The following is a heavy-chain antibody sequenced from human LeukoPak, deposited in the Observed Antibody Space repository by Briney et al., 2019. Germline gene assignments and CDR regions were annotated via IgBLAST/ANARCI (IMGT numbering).Heavy chain of an antibody. V-gene: IGHV4-59*11. CDR3: ARDLLTVTKGFDI. J-gene: IGHJ3*02. D-gene: IGHD4-17*01. CDR1: GDSFSSHY. CDR2: ISHIGRT. Sequence: SETLSLTCAVSGDSFSSHYWTWIRQSPGTGLEWIGYISHIGRTNYNPSLKSRVIISIDTSKNQFSLKLRSVTAADTAVYYCARDLLTVTKGFDIWGQGTMVSVSS.